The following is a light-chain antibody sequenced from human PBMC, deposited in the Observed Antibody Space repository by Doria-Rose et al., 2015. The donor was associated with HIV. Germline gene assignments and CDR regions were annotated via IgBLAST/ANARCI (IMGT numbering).Light chain of an antibody. CDR2: GNS. Sequence: QRVTISCTGSSSNIGAGSDVHWYQQLPGTAPKLLIYGNSNRPSGVPDRFSGSKSGTSASLAITGLQAEDEADYYCRSYDSSLRGVYVYGTGTKVTVL. CDR3: RSYDSSLRGVYV. J-gene: IGLJ1*01. V-gene: IGLV1-40*01. CDR1: SSNIGAGSD.